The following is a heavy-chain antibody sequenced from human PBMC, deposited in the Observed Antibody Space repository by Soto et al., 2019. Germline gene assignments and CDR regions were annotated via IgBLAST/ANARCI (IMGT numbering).Heavy chain of an antibody. CDR2: ISYDGSNK. Sequence: GGSLRLSCAASGFTFSSYGMHWVRQAPGKGLEWVAVISYDGSNKYYADSVKGRFTISRDNSKNTLYLQMNSLRAEDTAVYYWAKDLGITIFGVVKGYYGMDVWGQGTTVTVSS. D-gene: IGHD3-3*01. CDR1: GFTFSSYG. J-gene: IGHJ6*02. CDR3: AKDLGITIFGVVKGYYGMDV. V-gene: IGHV3-30*18.